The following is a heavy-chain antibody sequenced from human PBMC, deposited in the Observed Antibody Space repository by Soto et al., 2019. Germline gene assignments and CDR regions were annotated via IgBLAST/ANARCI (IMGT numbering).Heavy chain of an antibody. Sequence: SVKVSCKASGGTFSSYAISWVRQAPGQGLEWMGGIIPIFGTANYAQKFQGRVTITADESTSTAYMELSSLRSEDPAVYYCARDPPPRLRFLGGTHDAFAIRGQGTMVTVSS. D-gene: IGHD3-3*01. CDR1: GGTFSSYA. CDR2: IIPIFGTA. V-gene: IGHV1-69*13. J-gene: IGHJ3*02. CDR3: ARDPPPRLRFLGGTHDAFAI.